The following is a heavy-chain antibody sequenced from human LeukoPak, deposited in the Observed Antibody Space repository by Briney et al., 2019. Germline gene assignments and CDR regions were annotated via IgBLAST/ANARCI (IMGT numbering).Heavy chain of an antibody. V-gene: IGHV3-30*02. J-gene: IGHJ4*02. CDR1: GFTFSSYW. CDR3: AKAGIYDYVWGSYLVD. CDR2: IRYDGSNK. Sequence: QPGGSLRLSCAASGFTFSSYWMSWVRQAPGKGLEWVAFIRYDGSNKYYADSVKGRFTISRDNSKNTLYLQMNSLRAEDTAVYYCAKAGIYDYVWGSYLVDWGQGILVTVSS. D-gene: IGHD3-16*01.